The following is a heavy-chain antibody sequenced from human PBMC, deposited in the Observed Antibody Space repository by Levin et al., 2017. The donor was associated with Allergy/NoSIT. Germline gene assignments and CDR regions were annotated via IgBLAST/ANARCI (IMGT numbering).Heavy chain of an antibody. CDR3: ARANNWGSEKNCWFDP. CDR2: IFPNDEK. Sequence: ASGPTLVKPTETLTLTCTVSGFSFNNARMGVSWIRQPPGKALEWLAHIFPNDEKFYSTSLKSRLTISKDTSRTRVVLTMTNMDPVDTATYYCARANNWGSEKNCWFDPWGQGTLVTVSS. J-gene: IGHJ5*02. V-gene: IGHV2-26*01. CDR1: GFSFNNARMG. D-gene: IGHD7-27*01.